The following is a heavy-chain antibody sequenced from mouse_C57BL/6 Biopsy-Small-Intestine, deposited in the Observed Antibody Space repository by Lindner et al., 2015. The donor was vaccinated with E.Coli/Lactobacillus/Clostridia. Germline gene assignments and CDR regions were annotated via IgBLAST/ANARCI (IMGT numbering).Heavy chain of an antibody. CDR2: INPTTGGT. V-gene: IGHV1-42*01. Sequence: VQLQESGPELVKPGASVKMSCKASGYSFTGYYMNWVKQSPEKSLEWIGEINPTTGGTTYNQKFKAKATLTVDKSSSTAYMQLSSLTTEDSAIYYCARQDYGSSFYWGQGTTLTVSS. CDR3: ARQDYGSSFY. J-gene: IGHJ2*01. CDR1: GYSFTGYY. D-gene: IGHD1-1*01.